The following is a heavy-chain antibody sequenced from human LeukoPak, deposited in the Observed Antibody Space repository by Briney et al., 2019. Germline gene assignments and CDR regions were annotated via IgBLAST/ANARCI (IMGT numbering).Heavy chain of an antibody. CDR1: GFTFSSYG. Sequence: GGSLRLSCAASGFTFSSYGMSWVRQAPGKGLEWVSGITGSGDSTYYADSVKGRFTISRDNSKSTLYLQVNSLRAEDTAVYYCAKWANWFDPWGQGTLVTVSS. CDR3: AKWANWFDP. V-gene: IGHV3-23*01. J-gene: IGHJ5*02. CDR2: ITGSGDST.